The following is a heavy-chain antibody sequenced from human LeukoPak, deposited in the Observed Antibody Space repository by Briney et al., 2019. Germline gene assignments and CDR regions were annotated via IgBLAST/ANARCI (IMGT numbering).Heavy chain of an antibody. V-gene: IGHV4-39*07. Sequence: SESMSLTCTVSGGSSSSSSYYWGWIRQPPGKGLEWIGSIYYSGSTYYNPSLKSRVTISVDTSKNQFSLKLSSVTAADTAVYYCARPPLLDYWGQGTLVTVSS. CDR1: GGSSSSSSYY. D-gene: IGHD1-26*01. J-gene: IGHJ4*02. CDR2: IYYSGST. CDR3: ARPPLLDY.